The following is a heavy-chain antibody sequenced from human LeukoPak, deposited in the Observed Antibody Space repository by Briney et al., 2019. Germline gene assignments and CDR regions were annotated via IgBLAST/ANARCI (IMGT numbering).Heavy chain of an antibody. V-gene: IGHV4-59*08. CDR3: ARHGSGSYYNY. Sequence: PSETLSLTCTVSGGSISTYNWGWIRQPPGKGLEWIGYIYYSGYTNYNPSLKSRVTISVDTSKNQFSLKLSSVTAADTAVYYCARHGSGSYYNYWGQGTLVTVSS. J-gene: IGHJ4*02. CDR1: GGSISTYN. CDR2: IYYSGYT. D-gene: IGHD3-10*01.